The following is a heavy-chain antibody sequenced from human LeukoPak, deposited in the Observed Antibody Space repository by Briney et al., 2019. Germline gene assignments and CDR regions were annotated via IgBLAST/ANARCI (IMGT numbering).Heavy chain of an antibody. CDR3: ARDTSSSSYTYWYFDL. V-gene: IGHV4-59*01. J-gene: IGHJ2*01. D-gene: IGHD6-6*01. Sequence: SETLSLTCTVSGGSISSYYWSWIRQPPGKGLEWIGYIYYSGSTNYNPSLKSRVTISVDTSKNQFSLKLSSVTAADTAVYYCARDTSSSSYTYWYFDLWGRGTLVTVSS. CDR1: GGSISSYY. CDR2: IYYSGST.